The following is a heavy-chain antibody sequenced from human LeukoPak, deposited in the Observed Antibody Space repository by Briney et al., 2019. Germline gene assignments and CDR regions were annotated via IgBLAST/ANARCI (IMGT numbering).Heavy chain of an antibody. CDR3: ARADRDGYKPELGMDV. CDR2: ISYDGSNK. V-gene: IGHV3-30-3*01. Sequence: PGRSLRLSCAASGFTFSSYAMHWVRQAPGKGLEWVAVISYDGSNKYYADSVKGRFTISRDNSKNTLYLQMNSLRAEDTAVYYCARADRDGYKPELGMDVWGQGTTVTVSS. J-gene: IGHJ6*02. D-gene: IGHD5-24*01. CDR1: GFTFSSYA.